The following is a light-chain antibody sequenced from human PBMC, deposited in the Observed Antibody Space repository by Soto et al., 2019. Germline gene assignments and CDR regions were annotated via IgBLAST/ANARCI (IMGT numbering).Light chain of an antibody. CDR2: DAS. CDR1: QSVSSY. J-gene: IGKJ4*01. CDR3: QQRSNWPPLT. Sequence: EIVLTQSPATLSLSPGERAPLSCLARQSVSSYLAWYQQKPGQAPRLLIYDASNRATVIPARFSGRGSWTDVALTIGSLEPEDFAVYYCQQRSNWPPLTFGGGTKVEIK. V-gene: IGKV3-11*01.